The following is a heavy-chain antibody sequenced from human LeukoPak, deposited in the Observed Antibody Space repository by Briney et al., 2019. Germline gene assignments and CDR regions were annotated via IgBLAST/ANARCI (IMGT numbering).Heavy chain of an antibody. CDR1: GFSFSTYA. CDR2: ITNGGGDT. V-gene: IGHV3-23*01. D-gene: IGHD3-16*01. CDR3: AKSIGGVYTGSDY. J-gene: IGHJ4*02. Sequence: PGGSLRLSCAASGFSFSTYAMSWVRQAPGKGLEWVSLITNGGGDTYYTNSVKGRFTTSRDNSENTPYLQMNSLTAEDTAIYYSAKSIGGVYTGSDYWGQGTLVTVSS.